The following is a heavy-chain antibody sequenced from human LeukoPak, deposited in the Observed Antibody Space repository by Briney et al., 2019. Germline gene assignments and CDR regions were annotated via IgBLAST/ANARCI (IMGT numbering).Heavy chain of an antibody. CDR3: AKRGGSYFDY. V-gene: IGHV3-30*18. J-gene: IGHJ4*02. Sequence: GGSLRLSCAASGFTFSSSGMHWVRQAPGKGLEWLSVISNDGSNKYYADSVKGRFTISRDNPKNTLYLEMNSLRAEDTAVYYCAKRGGSYFDYWGQGTLVTVSS. CDR2: ISNDGSNK. CDR1: GFTFSSSG. D-gene: IGHD1-26*01.